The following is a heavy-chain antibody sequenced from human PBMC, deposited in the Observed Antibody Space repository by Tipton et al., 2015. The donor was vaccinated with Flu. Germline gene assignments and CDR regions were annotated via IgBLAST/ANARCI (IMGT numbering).Heavy chain of an antibody. D-gene: IGHD4/OR15-4a*01. J-gene: IGHJ6*02. Sequence: QVQLVQSGAEVKKPGASVKVSCKASGYTFTGYYMHWVRQAPGQGLEWMGWINPNSGGTNYAQKFQGRVAMTRDTSISTAYMELSRLRSDDTAVYYCARVRVRPDPYYYGMDVWGQGTTVTVSS. CDR3: ARVRVRPDPYYYGMDV. V-gene: IGHV1-2*02. CDR1: GYTFTGYY. CDR2: INPNSGGT.